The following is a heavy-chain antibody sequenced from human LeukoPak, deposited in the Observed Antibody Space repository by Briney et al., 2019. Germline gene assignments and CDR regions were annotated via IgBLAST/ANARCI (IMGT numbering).Heavy chain of an antibody. CDR3: ARDSGGRWWSYVFDY. J-gene: IGHJ4*02. V-gene: IGHV3-30*04. CDR2: ISYDGSNK. D-gene: IGHD1-26*01. CDR1: GFTFRRYA. Sequence: GGSLRLSCAASGFTFRRYAMHWVRQAPGKGLGWVAVISYDGSNKYYADSVKGRFTISRDNSKNTLYLQMNSLRAEDTAVYYCARDSGGRWWSYVFDYWGQGTLVTVSS.